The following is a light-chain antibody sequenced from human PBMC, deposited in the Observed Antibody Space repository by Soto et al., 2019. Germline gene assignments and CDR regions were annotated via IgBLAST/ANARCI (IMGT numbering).Light chain of an antibody. CDR3: QQYNNWPPWT. Sequence: EIVLTQSPATLSLSPGERATVSCRASQSVSSHLAWYQQKRGQAPRLLIYDASSRASGIPARFSGSGSGTEFTLTISSLQSEDFAVYYCQQYNNWPPWTFGQGTKVDIK. CDR2: DAS. CDR1: QSVSSH. V-gene: IGKV3D-15*01. J-gene: IGKJ1*01.